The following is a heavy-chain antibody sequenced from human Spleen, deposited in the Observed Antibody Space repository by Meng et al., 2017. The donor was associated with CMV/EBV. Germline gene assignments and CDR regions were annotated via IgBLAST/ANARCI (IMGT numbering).Heavy chain of an antibody. D-gene: IGHD2/OR15-2a*01. CDR3: ARGRVAGTFYLHGFDY. J-gene: IGHJ4*02. Sequence: GHVQCRHPATLALTSTCPGWLSNNLCWAVIRQTSVKGREWCGRIYCSGITVHNPSFKSRVIMSVDTSKNQFSLKLNSVTAADTAVYYCARGRVAGTFYLHGFDYWGRGALVTVSS. CDR1: GWLSNNLC. CDR2: IYCSGIT. V-gene: IGHV4-4*07.